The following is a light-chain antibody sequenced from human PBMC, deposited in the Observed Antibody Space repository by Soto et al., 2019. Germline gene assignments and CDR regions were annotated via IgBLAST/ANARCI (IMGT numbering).Light chain of an antibody. J-gene: IGKJ4*01. CDR3: QQVKTYHRT. V-gene: IGKV1-9*01. CDR2: EES. Sequence: DIHLTQSPSFLSASVGDRVTITCRPSQAVPNNMAWYQQKPGKPPKLLIYEESTLHSGVPSRFSGRKSGTQFTLTIDSLQHEYFVTYYCQQVKTYHRTLGGGTKVDIK. CDR1: QAVPNN.